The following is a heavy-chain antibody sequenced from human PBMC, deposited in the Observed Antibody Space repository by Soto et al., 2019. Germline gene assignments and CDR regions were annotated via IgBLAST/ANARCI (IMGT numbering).Heavy chain of an antibody. D-gene: IGHD3-3*01. V-gene: IGHV3-74*01. CDR2: INGDGSST. CDR3: VRDGADLWSGYSWED. Sequence: GGSLRLSCAASGFSFSNYWMHWVRQVPGKGLVWVSRINGDGSSTGYAGSVRGRFTISRDNAKNTLYLQMNSLRAEDTAVFYCVRDGADLWSGYSWEDWGQGTLVTVSS. J-gene: IGHJ4*02. CDR1: GFSFSNYW.